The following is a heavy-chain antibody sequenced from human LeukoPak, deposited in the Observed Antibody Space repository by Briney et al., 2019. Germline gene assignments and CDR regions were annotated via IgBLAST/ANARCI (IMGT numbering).Heavy chain of an antibody. J-gene: IGHJ6*02. V-gene: IGHV3-30*03. CDR1: GFTFSGFS. CDR3: ARYSGYDWDYYYGMDV. D-gene: IGHD5-12*01. CDR2: ISYDGGSK. Sequence: GGSLRLSCAASGFTFSGFSMSWVRQSPTKGLEWVAVISYDGGSKYYADSVKGRFTISRDNSKNTLYLQMNSLRAEDTAVYYCARYSGYDWDYYYGMDVWGQGTTVTVSS.